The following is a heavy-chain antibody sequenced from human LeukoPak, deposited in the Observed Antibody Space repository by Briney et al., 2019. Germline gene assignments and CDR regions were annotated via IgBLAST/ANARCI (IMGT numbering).Heavy chain of an antibody. V-gene: IGHV4-31*03. CDR1: GGSISNSGYY. D-gene: IGHD5-12*01. CDR2: ISYSGST. J-gene: IGHJ4*02. Sequence: SETLSLTCTVSGGSISNSGYYWSWIRQHPGKGLKWIGYISYSGSTYYNPSLKSRVTISADTSKNQFSLKLSSVTAADTAVYYCAREPLGGSHYFDYWGQGTLVTVSS. CDR3: AREPLGGSHYFDY.